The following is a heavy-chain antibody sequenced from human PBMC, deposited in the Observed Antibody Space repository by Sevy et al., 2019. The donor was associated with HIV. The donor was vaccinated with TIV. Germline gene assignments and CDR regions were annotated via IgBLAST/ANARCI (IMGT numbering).Heavy chain of an antibody. CDR3: AKGRQWLVRAGGMDV. CDR2: ISWNSGSI. CDR1: GFTFDDYA. D-gene: IGHD6-19*01. Sequence: GGSLRLSCAASGFTFDDYAMHWVRQAPGKGLEWVSGISWNSGSIGYADSVKGRFTISRDNAKNSLYLQMNSLRAEDTALYYGAKGRQWLVRAGGMDVWGQGTTVTVSS. V-gene: IGHV3-9*01. J-gene: IGHJ6*02.